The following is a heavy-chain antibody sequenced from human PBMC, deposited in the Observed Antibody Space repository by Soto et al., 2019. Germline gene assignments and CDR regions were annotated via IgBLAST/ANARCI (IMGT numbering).Heavy chain of an antibody. V-gene: IGHV3-33*01. CDR2: IWYDVSNK. J-gene: IGHJ4*02. D-gene: IGHD3-22*01. CDR3: AREAVVGDYYDSSGSYYFDY. Sequence: QVQLVESGGGVVQPGRSLRLSCAASGFTFSSYGMHWVRQAPGKGLEWVAVIWYDVSNKYDADSLKGRFTISRDNSKTTLYLQMTSLRAEDTAVYYCAREAVVGDYYDSSGSYYFDYWGQGTLVTVSS. CDR1: GFTFSSYG.